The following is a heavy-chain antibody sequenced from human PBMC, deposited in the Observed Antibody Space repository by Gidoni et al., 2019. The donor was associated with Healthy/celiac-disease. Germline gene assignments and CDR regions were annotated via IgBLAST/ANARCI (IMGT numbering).Heavy chain of an antibody. CDR1: GDTFTSYD. J-gene: IGHJ6*03. CDR3: ARGKVQLDDYYYYYMDV. CDR2: MNPNSGNT. D-gene: IGHD1-1*01. Sequence: QVQLVQSRAEVKKPGASVKVSCKASGDTFTSYDINWVRQATGQGLEWMAWMNPNSGNTGYAQKFQGRVTMTRNTSISTAYMELSSLRSEDTAVYYCARGKVQLDDYYYYYMDVWGKGTTVTVSS. V-gene: IGHV1-8*01.